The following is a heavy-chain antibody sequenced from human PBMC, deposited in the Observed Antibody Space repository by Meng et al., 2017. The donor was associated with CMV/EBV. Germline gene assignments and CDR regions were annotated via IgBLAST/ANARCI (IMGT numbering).Heavy chain of an antibody. CDR2: ISGSGDGT. V-gene: IGHV3-23*01. CDR1: GFIFSNYG. Sequence: GGSLRLSCAASGFIFSNYGMTWVRQGPGKSLEWVSAISGSGDGTHFAESVKGRFTISRDNTQNTLYLQMNSLRAEDTAVYYCAKVPGSLYLRSYYFDYWGQGILVTVSS. CDR3: AKVPGSLYLRSYYFDY. J-gene: IGHJ4*02. D-gene: IGHD3-10*01.